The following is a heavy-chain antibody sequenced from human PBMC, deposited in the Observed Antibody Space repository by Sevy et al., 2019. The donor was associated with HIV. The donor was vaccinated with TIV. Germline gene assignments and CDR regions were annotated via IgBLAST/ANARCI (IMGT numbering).Heavy chain of an antibody. D-gene: IGHD6-13*01. CDR3: ARDRGSSSWPFDY. V-gene: IGHV6-1*01. Sequence: SQTLSLTCAISGDSVSSNSVVWNWIRQSPSRGLEWLGRTYYRSKWYNDYAVSVKSRITINPDTSKNQFSLHLNSVTPEDTAVYYCARDRGSSSWPFDYWGQRTLVTVSS. CDR2: TYYRSKWYN. CDR1: GDSVSSNSVV. J-gene: IGHJ4*02.